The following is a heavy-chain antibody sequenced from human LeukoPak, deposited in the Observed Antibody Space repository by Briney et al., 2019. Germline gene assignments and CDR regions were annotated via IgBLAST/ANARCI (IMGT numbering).Heavy chain of an antibody. CDR3: ARARMDYFDY. D-gene: IGHD2-2*03. Sequence: GGSLRLSCAASGFTFSNAWMSWVRQAPGKGLEWVSYISGTTITIHYADSVKGRFTISRDNVKNSLYLQMNSLRAEDTAVYYCARARMDYFDYWGQGTLVTVSS. CDR2: ISGTTITI. CDR1: GFTFSNAW. V-gene: IGHV3-11*01. J-gene: IGHJ4*02.